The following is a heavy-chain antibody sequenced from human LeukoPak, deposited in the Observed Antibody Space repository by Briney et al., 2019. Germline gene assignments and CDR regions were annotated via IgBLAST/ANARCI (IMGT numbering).Heavy chain of an antibody. D-gene: IGHD6-13*01. CDR1: GFTFSSYT. Sequence: GGSLRLSCAASGFTFSSYTMNWVRQAPGKGLEWVSYISSSSNTIYYADSVKGRFTISRDNAKNSLYLQMNSLRAEDTAVYYYARVGSSGWLYYFDYWGQGTLVTVSS. V-gene: IGHV3-48*01. CDR3: ARVGSSGWLYYFDY. CDR2: ISSSSNTI. J-gene: IGHJ4*02.